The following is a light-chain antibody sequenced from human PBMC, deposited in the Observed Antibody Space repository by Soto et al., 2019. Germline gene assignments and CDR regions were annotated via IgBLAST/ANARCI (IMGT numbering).Light chain of an antibody. CDR2: DNN. CDR1: SSNIGNNY. J-gene: IGLJ1*01. Sequence: QSVLTQPPSVSAAPGQKVTISRSGSSSNIGNNYVSWYQQLPGTAPRLLIYDNNKRPSGIPDRFSGSKSGSSATLGITGLQTGDEADYYCGTWDGSLSGYVFGTGTKVTVL. V-gene: IGLV1-51*01. CDR3: GTWDGSLSGYV.